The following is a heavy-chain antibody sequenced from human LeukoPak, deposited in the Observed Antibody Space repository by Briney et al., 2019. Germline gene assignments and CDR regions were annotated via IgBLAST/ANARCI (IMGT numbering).Heavy chain of an antibody. CDR1: GFPFTYYA. CDR2: VSNDGSNQ. Sequence: GSLRLSCAASGFPFTYYAMHWVRQAPGKGLEWVSVVSNDGSNQDYTDSVKGRFIISRDDSKSTVYLQMNSLRVDDTAMYYCASGNRIQTTPFDYWGQGTLVTVSS. J-gene: IGHJ4*02. CDR3: ASGNRIQTTPFDY. V-gene: IGHV3-30-3*01. D-gene: IGHD1/OR15-1a*01.